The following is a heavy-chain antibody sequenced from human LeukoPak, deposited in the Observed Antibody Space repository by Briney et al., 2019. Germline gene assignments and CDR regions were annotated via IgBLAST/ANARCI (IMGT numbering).Heavy chain of an antibody. Sequence: SETLSLTCTVSGGSISSSSYYWGWIRQPPGKGLEWIGSINYSGRTYYNPSVKIRVTISVDTSKNQFSLKLSSVTAADTAVYYCASRIPDCSGGSCYSTFWDYWGQGTLVTVSS. CDR1: GGSISSSSYY. J-gene: IGHJ4*02. D-gene: IGHD2-15*01. V-gene: IGHV4-39*01. CDR3: ASRIPDCSGGSCYSTFWDY. CDR2: INYSGRT.